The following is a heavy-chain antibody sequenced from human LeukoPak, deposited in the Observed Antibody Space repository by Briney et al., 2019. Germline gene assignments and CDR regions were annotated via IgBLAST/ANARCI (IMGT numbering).Heavy chain of an antibody. V-gene: IGHV3-53*01. CDR1: GFTVSSNY. CDR2: IYSGGST. Sequence: GGSLRLSCAASGFTVSSNYMSWVRQAPGKGLEWVSVIYSGGSTYYADSVKGRFTISRDNSKNTLYLQMNSLRVEDTAVYYCARGQSCSSTSCFFDYWGQGNLVTVSS. D-gene: IGHD2-2*01. CDR3: ARGQSCSSTSCFFDY. J-gene: IGHJ4*02.